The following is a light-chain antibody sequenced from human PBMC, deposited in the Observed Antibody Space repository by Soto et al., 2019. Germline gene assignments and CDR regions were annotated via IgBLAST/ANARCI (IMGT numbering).Light chain of an antibody. CDR1: QSVSTY. CDR2: GAS. J-gene: IGKJ2*01. Sequence: EIVSTQSPVTLSLSPGERATLSCRASQSVSTYLAWYQQKPGQAPRLLIYGASNRATGVPARFSGSGSGTDFTLSISSLELEDFAVYYCQQRSDWRYTFGQGTKLEI. V-gene: IGKV3-11*01. CDR3: QQRSDWRYT.